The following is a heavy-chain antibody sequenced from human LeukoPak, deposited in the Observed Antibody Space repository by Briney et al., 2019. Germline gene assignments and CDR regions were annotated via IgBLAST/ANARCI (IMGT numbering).Heavy chain of an antibody. CDR1: GFTFDDYA. CDR3: AKDKAGGQQLVQALLDY. D-gene: IGHD6-13*01. Sequence: GGSLRLSCAASGFTFDDYAMHWVRQAPGKGLEWVSLISGDGGSTYYANSVKGRFTISRDNSKNSLYLRMNSLRTEDTALYYCAKDKAGGQQLVQALLDYWGQGTLVTVSS. V-gene: IGHV3-43*02. J-gene: IGHJ4*02. CDR2: ISGDGGST.